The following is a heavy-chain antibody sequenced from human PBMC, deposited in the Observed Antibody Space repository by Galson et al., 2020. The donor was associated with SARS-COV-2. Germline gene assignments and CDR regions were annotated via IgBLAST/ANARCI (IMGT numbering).Heavy chain of an antibody. CDR3: AKVGLEGGY. J-gene: IGHJ4*02. V-gene: IGHV3-9*01. Sequence: GGSLRLSCAASGFTFDDYAMHWVRQAPGKGLEWVSGISWNSGSIGYADSVKGRFTISRDNAKNSLYLQMNRLRAEDTALYYCAKVGLEGGYCGQGSLVTVSS. CDR2: ISWNSGSI. D-gene: IGHD2-15*01. CDR1: GFTFDDYA.